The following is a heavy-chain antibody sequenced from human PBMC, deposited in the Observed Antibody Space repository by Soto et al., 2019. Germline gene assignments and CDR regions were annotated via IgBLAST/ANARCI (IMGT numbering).Heavy chain of an antibody. CDR1: GESISNFY. V-gene: IGHV4-4*07. CDR3: ARDRYAWYPGFDLDV. CDR2: VHVSGGT. Sequence: SETLSLTCSVSGESISNFYWSWIRQPAGKGLEWIGHVHVSGGTNYNAPLQSRVTMSVDTSNNHVSLQLRSLTAADTAVYYCARDRYAWYPGFDLDVWGPGTTVTVSS. J-gene: IGHJ6*02. D-gene: IGHD2-2*01.